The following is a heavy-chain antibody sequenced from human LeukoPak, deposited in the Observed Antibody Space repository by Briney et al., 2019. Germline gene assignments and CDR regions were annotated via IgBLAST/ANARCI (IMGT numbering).Heavy chain of an antibody. CDR3: AKDSGSYYLYNWFDP. CDR1: GYTFTSYG. V-gene: IGHV1-18*01. CDR2: ISAYNGNT. D-gene: IGHD3-10*01. Sequence: GASVKVSCKASGYTFTSYGISWVRQAPGQGLEWMGWISAYNGNTNYAQELQGRVTMTTDTSTSTAYMELRSLRSDDTAVYYCAKDSGSYYLYNWFDPWGQGTLVTVSS. J-gene: IGHJ5*02.